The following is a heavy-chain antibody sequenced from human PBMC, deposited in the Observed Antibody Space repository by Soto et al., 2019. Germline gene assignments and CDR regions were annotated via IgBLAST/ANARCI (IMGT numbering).Heavy chain of an antibody. J-gene: IGHJ4*02. D-gene: IGHD6-13*01. CDR3: ASWGGIASPAYDGSLAPYDY. V-gene: IGHV4-61*01. Sequence: PSETLSLTCTVSGGSVSRGSYYWSWIRQPPGKGLDWIGYIYYSGSTNYNPSLKSRVTISVDTSKNQFSLKLSSVTAADTAVYYCASWGGIASPAYDGSLAPYDYWGQGTLVTVSS. CDR2: IYYSGST. CDR1: GGSVSRGSYY.